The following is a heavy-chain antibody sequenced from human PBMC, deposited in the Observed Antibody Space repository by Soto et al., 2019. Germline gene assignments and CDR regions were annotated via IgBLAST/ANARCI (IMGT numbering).Heavy chain of an antibody. D-gene: IGHD3-16*01. CDR3: TRPLGCFSDC. V-gene: IGHV3-73*01. CDR1: GFTFSDSA. J-gene: IGHJ4*02. CDR2: IRGKTNSYAT. Sequence: PGGSLSLSCAASGFTFSDSAIHWVRQASGKGLEWVGRIRGKTNSYATAYAASVKGRFTISRDDSKNTAYLQMSSLKIEDTAVYYCTRPLGCFSDCWGQGTLVTVSS.